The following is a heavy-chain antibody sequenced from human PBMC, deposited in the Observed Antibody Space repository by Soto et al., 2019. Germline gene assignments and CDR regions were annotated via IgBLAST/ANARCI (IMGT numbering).Heavy chain of an antibody. D-gene: IGHD3-22*01. Sequence: LRLSCAASGFTFWTYAMSWVRQAPGKGLEWVSVISGTGGGTSYADSVKGRFTISRDNSKNTLYLQMNSLGVEDTAVYYCARHPPPGYYYDSSGYYGYFQHWGQGTPVTVSS. V-gene: IGHV3-23*01. J-gene: IGHJ1*01. CDR3: ARHPPPGYYYDSSGYYGYFQH. CDR1: GFTFWTYA. CDR2: ISGTGGGT.